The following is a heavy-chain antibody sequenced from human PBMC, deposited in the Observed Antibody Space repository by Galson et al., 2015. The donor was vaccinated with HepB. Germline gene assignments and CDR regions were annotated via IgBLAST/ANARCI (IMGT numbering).Heavy chain of an antibody. CDR3: ARDPGYYDSSAYRGLDY. CDR2: IKQDGSEK. CDR1: GFTFSTYW. D-gene: IGHD3-22*01. J-gene: IGHJ4*02. Sequence: SLRLSCAASGFTFSTYWMSWVRQAPGKGLEWVANIKQDGSEKYYVDSVKGRFTIFRDNAKNSLYLQMNSLRDEDTAVYYCARDPGYYDSSAYRGLDYWGQGTLVTVSS. V-gene: IGHV3-7*03.